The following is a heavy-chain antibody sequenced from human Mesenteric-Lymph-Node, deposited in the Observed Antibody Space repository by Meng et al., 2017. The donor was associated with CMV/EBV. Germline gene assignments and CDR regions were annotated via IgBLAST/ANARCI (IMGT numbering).Heavy chain of an antibody. CDR2: ISYDGSSD. D-gene: IGHD3-10*02. Sequence: LRLSCAASGFPFDSYAMHWVRQAPGKGLEWVAVISYDGSSDYYADSVKGRFAISRDNSKNTTTLQMNSLRPEDTAVYYCARNVWLDPWGQGTLVTVSS. V-gene: IGHV3-30*09. J-gene: IGHJ5*02. CDR1: GFPFDSYA. CDR3: ARNVWLDP.